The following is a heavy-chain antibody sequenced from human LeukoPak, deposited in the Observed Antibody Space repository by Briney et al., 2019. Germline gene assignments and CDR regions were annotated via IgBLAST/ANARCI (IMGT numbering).Heavy chain of an antibody. J-gene: IGHJ3*02. Sequence: GASVKVSCKASGYTFTSYYMHWVRQAPGQGLEWMGIINPSGGSTSYAQKFQGRVTMTEDTSTDTAYMELSSLRSEDTAVYYCATHLKTPYDAFDIWGQGTMVTVSS. V-gene: IGHV1-46*01. CDR3: ATHLKTPYDAFDI. CDR1: GYTFTSYY. CDR2: INPSGGST.